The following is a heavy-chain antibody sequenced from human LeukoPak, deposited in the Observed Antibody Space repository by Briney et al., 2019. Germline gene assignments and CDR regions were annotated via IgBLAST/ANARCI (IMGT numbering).Heavy chain of an antibody. V-gene: IGHV3-7*01. Sequence: GGSLRLSCAASGFTFNNYWMTWVRQAPGKGLEWVANIKQDGSEKDYVDSVKGRFTTSRDNAKNSLYLQMNSLRAEDTAVYYCARDKIVGATLLDYWGQGTLVTVSS. CDR1: GFTFNNYW. D-gene: IGHD1-26*01. CDR2: IKQDGSEK. CDR3: ARDKIVGATLLDY. J-gene: IGHJ4*02.